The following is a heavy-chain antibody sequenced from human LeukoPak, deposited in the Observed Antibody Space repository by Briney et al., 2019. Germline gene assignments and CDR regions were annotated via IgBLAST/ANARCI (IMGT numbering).Heavy chain of an antibody. CDR3: ARTFSPGIWLYYFDY. CDR1: GGSFSGYY. Sequence: PSETLSLTCAVYGGSFSGYYWSWIRQPPGKGLELIGEINHSGSTNYNPSLKSRVTISVDTSKNQFSLKLSSVTAADTAVYYCARTFSPGIWLYYFDYWGQGTLVTVSS. J-gene: IGHJ4*02. V-gene: IGHV4-34*01. D-gene: IGHD3-10*01. CDR2: INHSGST.